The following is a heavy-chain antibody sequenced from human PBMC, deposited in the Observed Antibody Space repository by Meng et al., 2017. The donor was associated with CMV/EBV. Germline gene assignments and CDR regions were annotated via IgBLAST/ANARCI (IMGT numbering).Heavy chain of an antibody. J-gene: IGHJ4*02. CDR2: ISGSGGST. Sequence: VQFWGSGGVWARPGGCLRLSCAASGFAFSSYAIGGVRQAPGKGVEWVSAISGSGGSTYYADSVKGRFTISRDNSKNTLYLQMNSLRAEDTAVYYCAYTAMVTLWGQGTLVTVSS. CDR3: AYTAMVTL. D-gene: IGHD5-18*01. CDR1: GFAFSSYA. V-gene: IGHV3-23*01.